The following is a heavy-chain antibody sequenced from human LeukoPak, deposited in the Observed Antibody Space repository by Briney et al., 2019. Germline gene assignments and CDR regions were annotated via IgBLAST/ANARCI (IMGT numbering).Heavy chain of an antibody. CDR1: GFAFNTYA. D-gene: IGHD3-10*01. J-gene: IGHJ4*02. Sequence: GGSLRLSCAASGFAFNTYAMHWARQAPGQGLEWVALIWHDGSHKFYSNSVRGRFTISRDNSKNTVSLQMNNLRPEDTAVYYCAREIFGSGSYPDSWGQGTLVTVSS. V-gene: IGHV3-33*01. CDR3: AREIFGSGSYPDS. CDR2: IWHDGSHK.